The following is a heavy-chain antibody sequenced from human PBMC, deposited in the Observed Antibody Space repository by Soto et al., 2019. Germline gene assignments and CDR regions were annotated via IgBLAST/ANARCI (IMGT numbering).Heavy chain of an antibody. D-gene: IGHD5-12*01. CDR1: GFTFSNAW. Sequence: LRLSCAASGFTFSNAWMSWVRQAPGKGLEWVGRVKSKIDAGVRDYAAPVEGRFTISRDDSRNMLYLQMNNLKSEDTAVYYCAKRGVGYSGPGFDYWGQGMLVTVSS. CDR3: AKRGVGYSGPGFDY. J-gene: IGHJ4*02. V-gene: IGHV3-15*01. CDR2: VKSKIDAGVR.